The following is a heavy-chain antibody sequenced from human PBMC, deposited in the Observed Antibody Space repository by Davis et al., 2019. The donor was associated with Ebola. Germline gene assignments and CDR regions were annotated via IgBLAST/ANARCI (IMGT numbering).Heavy chain of an antibody. Sequence: AASVKVSCKASGYTFTSYYMHWVRQAPGQRLEWMGWINAGNGNTKYSQKFQGRVTMTRNTSISTAYMELSSLRSEDTAVYYCARGNWIESGCFDYWGQGTLVTVSS. CDR1: GYTFTSYY. CDR2: INAGNGNT. D-gene: IGHD5-12*01. CDR3: ARGNWIESGCFDY. J-gene: IGHJ4*02. V-gene: IGHV1-3*01.